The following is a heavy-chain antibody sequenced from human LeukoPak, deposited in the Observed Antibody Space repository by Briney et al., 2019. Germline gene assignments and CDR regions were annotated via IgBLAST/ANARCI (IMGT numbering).Heavy chain of an antibody. D-gene: IGHD3-9*01. Sequence: GSVKVSCRASGYTYTGYYMHGVRQAPGQGLEGMGWINPNSGGTNYAQKFQGRVTMTRDTSISTAYMELSRLRSDDTAVYYCAREFRRYFDWLSNYYGMDVWGQGTTVTVSS. J-gene: IGHJ6*02. CDR2: INPNSGGT. V-gene: IGHV1-2*02. CDR1: GYTYTGYY. CDR3: AREFRRYFDWLSNYYGMDV.